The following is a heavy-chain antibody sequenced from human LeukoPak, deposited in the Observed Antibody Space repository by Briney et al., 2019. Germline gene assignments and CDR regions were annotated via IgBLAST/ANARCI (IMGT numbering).Heavy chain of an antibody. CDR3: ARAFFNSGFDY. CDR1: GYTFTGYY. D-gene: IGHD3-3*02. V-gene: IGHV1-2*02. CDR2: INPNSGGT. Sequence: ASVRVSCKASGYTFTGYYVHWLRQAPGQGLTWMGWINPNSGGTDYAQQYQGRITLTRDTSISTVYMKLSSLTSDDSAVYFCARAFFNSGFDYWGQGTLVTVSS. J-gene: IGHJ4*02.